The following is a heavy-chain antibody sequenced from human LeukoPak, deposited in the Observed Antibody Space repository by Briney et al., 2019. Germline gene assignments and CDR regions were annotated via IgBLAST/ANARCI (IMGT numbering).Heavy chain of an antibody. D-gene: IGHD4/OR15-4a*01. Sequence: PGGTLRLSCAGSHFNFSSYAMSWVRQAPGRGLEWVSLISATGRSTYYGDLMKGRITISSDNNNNAPYMQMTSTRADNTAVYYWARDYTNYHGLGYWGQGTLVTVSS. CDR1: HFNFSSYA. CDR3: ARDYTNYHGLGY. V-gene: IGHV3-23*01. CDR2: ISATGRST. J-gene: IGHJ4*02.